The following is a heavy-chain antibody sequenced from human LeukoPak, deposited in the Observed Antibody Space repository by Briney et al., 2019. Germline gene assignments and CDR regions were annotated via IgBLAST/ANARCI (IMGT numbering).Heavy chain of an antibody. CDR1: GGTFSSYA. J-gene: IGHJ4*02. Sequence: ASVKVSCKASGGTFSSYAISWVRQAPGQELEWMGGIIPIFGTANYAQKFQGRVTITADESTSTAYMELSSLRSEDTAVYYCARENGNTAMVTFDYWGQGTLVTVSS. V-gene: IGHV1-69*13. D-gene: IGHD5-18*01. CDR2: IIPIFGTA. CDR3: ARENGNTAMVTFDY.